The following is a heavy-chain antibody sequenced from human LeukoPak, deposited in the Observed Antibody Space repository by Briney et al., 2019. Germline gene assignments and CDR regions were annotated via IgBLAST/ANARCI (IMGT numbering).Heavy chain of an antibody. CDR2: ISGSGGST. D-gene: IGHD3-22*01. V-gene: IGHV3-23*01. J-gene: IGHJ4*02. CDR3: AKARYYYDSSGPTDY. Sequence: GGSLRLSCAASGFTFSSYAMIWLRQAPGKGLEWVSAISGSGGSTYYADSVKGRFTISRDNSKNTLYLQMNSLRAEDTAVYYCAKARYYYDSSGPTDYWGQGTLVTVSS. CDR1: GFTFSSYA.